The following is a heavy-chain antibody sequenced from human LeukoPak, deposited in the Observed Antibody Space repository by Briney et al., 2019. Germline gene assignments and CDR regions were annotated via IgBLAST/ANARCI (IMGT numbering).Heavy chain of an antibody. V-gene: IGHV3-21*01. D-gene: IGHD3-22*01. Sequence: GGSLRLSCAASGFTFSSYSMNWVRQAPGKGLEWVSSISSSSSSYIYYADSVKGRFTISRDNAKNSLYLQMNSLRAEDTAVYYCARGRHFEWSMIVWDWGQGTLVTVSS. CDR2: ISSSSSSYI. CDR1: GFTFSSYS. CDR3: ARGRHFEWSMIVWD. J-gene: IGHJ4*02.